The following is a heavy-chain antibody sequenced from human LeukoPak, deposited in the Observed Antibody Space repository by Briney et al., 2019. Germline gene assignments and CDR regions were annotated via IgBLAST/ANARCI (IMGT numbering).Heavy chain of an antibody. Sequence: SETLSLTCAVYGGSFSGYYWSWIRQPPGKGLEWIGEINHSGSTNYNPSLKSRVTISVDTSKNQFSLKLSSVTAADTAVYYCARHPSYSSGWYGDYYYYGMDVWGQGTTVTVSS. J-gene: IGHJ6*02. CDR3: ARHPSYSSGWYGDYYYYGMDV. V-gene: IGHV4-34*01. CDR2: INHSGST. D-gene: IGHD6-19*01. CDR1: GGSFSGYY.